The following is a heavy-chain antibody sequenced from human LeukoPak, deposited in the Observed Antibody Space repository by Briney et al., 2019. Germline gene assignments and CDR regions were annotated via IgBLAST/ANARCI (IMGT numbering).Heavy chain of an antibody. CDR3: AKDLTGYSSSWVTVNYFDY. D-gene: IGHD6-13*01. CDR1: GFTFSSYG. V-gene: IGHV3-30*18. J-gene: IGHJ4*02. Sequence: GGSLRLSCAASGFTFSSYGMHWVRQAPGKGLEWVAVISYDGSNKYYADSVKGRFTISRDNSKNTLYLQMNSLRAEDTAVYYCAKDLTGYSSSWVTVNYFDYWGQGTLVTVSS. CDR2: ISYDGSNK.